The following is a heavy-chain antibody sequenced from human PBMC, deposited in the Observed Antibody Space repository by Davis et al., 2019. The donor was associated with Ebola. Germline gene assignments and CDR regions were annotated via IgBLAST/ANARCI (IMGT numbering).Heavy chain of an antibody. Sequence: GESLKISCAGSGLTFSNYWMNWVRQAPGKGLEWVSYIRSSSSTIYYADSVKGRLTISRDNAKNSLYLQMNSLRAEDTAVYYCAKDPGGKAAGYYMDVWGKGTTVTVSS. D-gene: IGHD6-13*01. CDR3: AKDPGGKAAGYYMDV. J-gene: IGHJ6*03. CDR2: IRSSSSTI. V-gene: IGHV3-48*04. CDR1: GLTFSNYW.